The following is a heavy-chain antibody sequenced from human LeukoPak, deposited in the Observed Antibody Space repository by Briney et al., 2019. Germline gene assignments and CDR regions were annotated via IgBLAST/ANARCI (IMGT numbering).Heavy chain of an antibody. CDR1: GFTFSSYS. D-gene: IGHD2-15*01. Sequence: GGSLRLSCAASGFTFSSYSMNCVRHAPGKGLEWVSSISSSSSYIFYADSVKGRFTISRDNAKNSLYLQMNSLRAEDTAVYYCARSPRLDIVVVVAAIDYWGQGTLVTVSS. J-gene: IGHJ4*02. CDR3: ARSPRLDIVVVVAAIDY. V-gene: IGHV3-21*01. CDR2: ISSSSSYI.